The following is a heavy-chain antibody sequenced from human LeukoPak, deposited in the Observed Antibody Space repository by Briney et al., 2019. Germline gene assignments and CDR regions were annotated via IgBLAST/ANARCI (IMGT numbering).Heavy chain of an antibody. V-gene: IGHV2-70*04. CDR3: ARDYGSGSYYWYYFDY. J-gene: IGHJ4*02. Sequence: KFYSTSLKTRLTISKDTSKNQVVLTMTNMDPVDTATYYCARDYGSGSYYWYYFDYWGQGTLVTVS. CDR2: K. D-gene: IGHD3-10*01.